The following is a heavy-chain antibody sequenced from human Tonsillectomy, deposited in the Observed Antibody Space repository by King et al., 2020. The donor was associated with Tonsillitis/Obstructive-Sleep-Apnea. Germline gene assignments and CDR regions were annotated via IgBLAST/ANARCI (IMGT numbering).Heavy chain of an antibody. V-gene: IGHV3-49*05. CDR2: IRSKAYGGTT. Sequence: VQLVESGGGLVKPGRSLRLSCTASGFTFGDYAMSWFRQAPGKGLEWVGFIRSKAYGGTTEEAASVKGRFTISRDDSKSIAYLQMNSLKTEDTAVYYCTRVRATLRFLEWLFSYPDYWGQGTLVTVSS. CDR3: TRVRATLRFLEWLFSYPDY. CDR1: GFTFGDYA. J-gene: IGHJ4*02. D-gene: IGHD3-3*01.